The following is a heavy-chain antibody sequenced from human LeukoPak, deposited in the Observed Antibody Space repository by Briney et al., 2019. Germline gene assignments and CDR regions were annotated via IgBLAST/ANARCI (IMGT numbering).Heavy chain of an antibody. V-gene: IGHV4-39*01. Sequence: PSETLSLTCTVSGGSISSSSYYWGWIRQPPGKGLEWIGSIYYSGSTYYNPSLKSRVTISVDTSKNQFSLKLSSVTAADTAVYYCARLGIVVVPADLPFDYWGQGTLVTVSS. CDR1: GGSISSSSYY. D-gene: IGHD2-2*01. CDR3: ARLGIVVVPADLPFDY. J-gene: IGHJ4*02. CDR2: IYYSGST.